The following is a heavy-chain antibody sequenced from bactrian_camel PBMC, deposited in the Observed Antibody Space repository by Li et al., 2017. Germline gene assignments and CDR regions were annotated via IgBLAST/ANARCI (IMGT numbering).Heavy chain of an antibody. Sequence: VQLVESGGGSVQAGGSLKLSWLSSGYTFGSRPGNCGMAWYRQVPGKEREEVARIDTGASTSYGDSVKGRFTISQDNAKNTLYLQMNSLKPGDTDLYSCSPFRGSSYCEYTYWGQGTQVTVS. CDR1: GYTFGSRP. J-gene: IGHJ4*01. V-gene: IGHV3S55*01. D-gene: IGHD6*01. CDR3: SPFRGSSYCEYTY. CDR2: IDTGAST.